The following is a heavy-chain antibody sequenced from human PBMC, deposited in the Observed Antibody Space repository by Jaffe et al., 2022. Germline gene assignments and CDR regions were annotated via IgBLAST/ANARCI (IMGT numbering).Heavy chain of an antibody. J-gene: IGHJ5*02. CDR3: ATDRIYYDILTGYYRAYNWFDP. D-gene: IGHD3-9*01. V-gene: IGHV1-24*01. Sequence: QVQLVQSGAEVKKPGASVKVSCKVSGYTLTELSMHWVRQAPGKGLEWMGGFDPEDGETIYAQKFQGRVTMTEDTSTDTAYMELSSLRSEDTAVYYCATDRIYYDILTGYYRAYNWFDPWGQGTLVTVSS. CDR1: GYTLTELS. CDR2: FDPEDGET.